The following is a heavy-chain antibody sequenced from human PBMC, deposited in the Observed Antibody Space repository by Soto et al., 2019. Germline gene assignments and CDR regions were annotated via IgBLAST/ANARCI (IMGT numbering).Heavy chain of an antibody. J-gene: IGHJ4*02. D-gene: IGHD3-3*01. Sequence: GGSLRLSCAASGFTFSSYAMSWVRQAPGKGLEWVSAISGSGGSTYYADSVKGRFTISRDNSKNTLYLQMNSLRAEDTAVHYCAKDSLYYDFWSGYYTGPPQGIDYWGQGTLVTVSS. CDR1: GFTFSSYA. CDR3: AKDSLYYDFWSGYYTGPPQGIDY. V-gene: IGHV3-23*01. CDR2: ISGSGGST.